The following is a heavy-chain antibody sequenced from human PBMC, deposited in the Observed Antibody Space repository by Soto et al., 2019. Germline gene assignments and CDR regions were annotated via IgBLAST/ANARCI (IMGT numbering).Heavy chain of an antibody. D-gene: IGHD3-3*01. CDR3: ARGGGVGVAGSAAFDM. Sequence: QLHLVQSGAVVKKPGASVTVSCSASGYPVTAYYMHWVRQAPGRGLEWMGGINPATGAAKYTQTFQGRVTRTRDTATSTVFRELSGPTPEDTAVFYCARGGGVGVAGSAAFDMWGQGTLVTVSS. J-gene: IGHJ3*02. CDR1: GYPVTAYY. V-gene: IGHV1-46*01. CDR2: INPATGAA.